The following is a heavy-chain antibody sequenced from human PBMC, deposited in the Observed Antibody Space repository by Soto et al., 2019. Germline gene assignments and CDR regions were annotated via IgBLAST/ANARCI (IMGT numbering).Heavy chain of an antibody. J-gene: IGHJ5*02. CDR2: IYPGDSYT. D-gene: IGHD2-8*02. V-gene: IGHV5-51*01. Sequence: GESLKISFMDSGYTFTRLWIGWVRQMPLKVLEWMGIIYPGDSYTRYSPSFQGQVTISADKSIRTAYLQWNSLKASDTAMYYCVRVGLVGSNRLTNDWFDPWGPGTLVPVSS. CDR3: VRVGLVGSNRLTNDWFDP. CDR1: GYTFTRLW.